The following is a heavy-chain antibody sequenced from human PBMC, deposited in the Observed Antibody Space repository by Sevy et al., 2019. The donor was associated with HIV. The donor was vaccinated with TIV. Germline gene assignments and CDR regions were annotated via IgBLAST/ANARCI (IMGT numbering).Heavy chain of an antibody. D-gene: IGHD3-22*01. CDR2: IRSKANSYAT. J-gene: IGHJ4*02. V-gene: IGHV3-73*01. CDR3: TSRYYYDSSGYRSLFDY. CDR1: GFTFSGSA. Sequence: GGSLRLSCAASGFTFSGSAMHWVRQASGKGLEWVGRIRSKANSYATAYAASVKGRFTISRDDSKNTAYLQMNGLKTEDTAVYYCTSRYYYDSSGYRSLFDYWGQGTLVTVSS.